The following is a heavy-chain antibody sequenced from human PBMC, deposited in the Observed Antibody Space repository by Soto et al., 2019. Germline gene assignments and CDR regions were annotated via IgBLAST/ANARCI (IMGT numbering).Heavy chain of an antibody. CDR3: AREGINHYNAYYSDS. Sequence: GGSLRLSCAASGLTFGSYSMNWVRQAPGKGLEWVSSISGSGNYTHYADFLRGRFTISRDNAKTSLYLQMNSLRAKDTAVYYCAREGINHYNAYYSDSWGQGTVVTVSS. CDR1: GLTFGSYS. J-gene: IGHJ4*02. V-gene: IGHV3-21*01. D-gene: IGHD4-4*01. CDR2: ISGSGNYT.